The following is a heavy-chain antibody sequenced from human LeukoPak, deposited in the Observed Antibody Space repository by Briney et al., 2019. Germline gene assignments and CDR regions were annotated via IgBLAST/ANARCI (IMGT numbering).Heavy chain of an antibody. D-gene: IGHD2-21*02. J-gene: IGHJ4*02. Sequence: VASVKVSFKASGYTFTSYGISWVRQAPGQGLEWMGWISAYNGNTNYAQKLQGRVTMTTDTSTSTAYMELRSLRSDDTAVYYCARGNVVVTAIPYFDYWGQGTLVTVSS. CDR1: GYTFTSYG. CDR3: ARGNVVVTAIPYFDY. V-gene: IGHV1-18*01. CDR2: ISAYNGNT.